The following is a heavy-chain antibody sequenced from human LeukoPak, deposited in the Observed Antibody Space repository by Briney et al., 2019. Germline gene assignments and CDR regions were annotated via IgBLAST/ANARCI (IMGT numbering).Heavy chain of an antibody. CDR2: IRYDGSNK. V-gene: IGHV3-30*02. D-gene: IGHD3-22*01. CDR3: AKDLYDSSGYYLGLYDY. J-gene: IGHJ4*02. Sequence: GTSLRLSCEASGFSFNIHAMHWVRQAPGKGLEWVAFIRYDGSNKYYADSVKGRFTISRDNSKNTLYLQMNSLRAEDTAVYYCAKDLYDSSGYYLGLYDYWGQGTLVTVSS. CDR1: GFSFNIHA.